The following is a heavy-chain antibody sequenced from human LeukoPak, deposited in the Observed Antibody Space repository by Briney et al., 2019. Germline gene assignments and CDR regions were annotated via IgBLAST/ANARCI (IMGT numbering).Heavy chain of an antibody. Sequence: GGSLRLSCTASGFTFGTYAMSWVRHAPGKGLEWGSAISCRDGSTFYADSVKGRFTISRDNSKNTLYLQMNSLRAEDTAVYNCAKDMSYDILTGYANFDYWGQGTLVAVSS. CDR3: AKDMSYDILTGYANFDY. J-gene: IGHJ4*02. D-gene: IGHD3-9*01. CDR2: ISCRDGST. V-gene: IGHV3-23*01. CDR1: GFTFGTYA.